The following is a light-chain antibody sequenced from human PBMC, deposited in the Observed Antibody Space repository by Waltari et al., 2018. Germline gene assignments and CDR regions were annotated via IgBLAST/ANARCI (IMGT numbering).Light chain of an antibody. CDR2: VNSDGSH. V-gene: IGLV4-69*01. CDR3: QTGGHGTWV. CDR1: SGHSNNA. Sequence: QLVLTQSPSASASLGAPVKLTCTLTSGHSNNAIARHQQRPEKGPRYLMKVNSDGSHNKGDEIPDRFSGSSSGAERYLTISSLQSEDEADYFCQTGGHGTWVFGGGTKLTVL. J-gene: IGLJ3*02.